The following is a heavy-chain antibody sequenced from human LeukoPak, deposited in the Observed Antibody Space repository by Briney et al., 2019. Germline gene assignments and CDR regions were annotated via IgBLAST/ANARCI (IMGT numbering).Heavy chain of an antibody. CDR2: ISGSGGST. D-gene: IGHD6-6*01. V-gene: IGHV3-23*01. CDR1: GFTFTRHW. Sequence: GGSLRLSCAASGFTFTRHWMNWVRQAPGKGLEWVSAISGSGGSTYYADSVKGRFTISRDNSKNTLYLQMNSLRAEDTAVYYCAKGGYSSSSPWFDPWGQGTLVTVSS. J-gene: IGHJ5*02. CDR3: AKGGYSSSSPWFDP.